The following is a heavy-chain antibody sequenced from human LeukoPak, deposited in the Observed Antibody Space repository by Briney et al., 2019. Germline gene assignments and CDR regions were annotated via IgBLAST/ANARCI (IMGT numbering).Heavy chain of an antibody. D-gene: IGHD7-27*01. V-gene: IGHV3-30*03. J-gene: IGHJ4*02. CDR3: ARDRSWGSQCYFDY. Sequence: PGGSLRLSCGASGFTSSSYGMHWVRQAPGKGLEWVALISFDGSNQYYADSVKGRFTISRDNSKNTLYLQTNSLRAEDTAVYYCARDRSWGSQCYFDYWGQGTLVTVSS. CDR2: ISFDGSNQ. CDR1: GFTSSSYG.